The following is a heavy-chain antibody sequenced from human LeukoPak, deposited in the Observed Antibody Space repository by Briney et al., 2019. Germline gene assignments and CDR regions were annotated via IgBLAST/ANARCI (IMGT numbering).Heavy chain of an antibody. Sequence: SETLSLTCTVSGGSISSSSYYWGWIRQPPGKGLEWIGSIYYSGSTYYNPSLKSRVTISVDTSKNQFSLKLSSVTAADTAVYYWARGSSRPDYWGQGTLVTVSS. CDR2: IYYSGST. V-gene: IGHV4-39*01. J-gene: IGHJ4*02. CDR3: ARGSSRPDY. CDR1: GGSISSSSYY.